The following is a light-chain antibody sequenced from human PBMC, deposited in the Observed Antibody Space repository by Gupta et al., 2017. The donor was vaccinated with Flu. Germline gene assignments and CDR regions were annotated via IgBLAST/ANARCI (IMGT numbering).Light chain of an antibody. V-gene: IGKV3-15*01. J-gene: IGKJ3*01. CDR3: QQYNSWPFT. Sequence: PATLSVSPGERATLSCRASQSVSSSLAWYQQKPGQAPRLLIYGASTRATGIPARFSGSGSGTEFTLTISSLQSEDFAVYYCQQYNSWPFTFGPGTKVDIK. CDR1: QSVSSS. CDR2: GAS.